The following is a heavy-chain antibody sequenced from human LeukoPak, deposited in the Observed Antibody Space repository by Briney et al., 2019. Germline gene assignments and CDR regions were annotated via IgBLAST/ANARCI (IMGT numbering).Heavy chain of an antibody. Sequence: SETLSLTCTVSGGSISSGSYYWSWIRQPAGKGLEWIGRIYTSGSTNYNPSLKSRVTISVDTSKNQFSLKLSSVTAADTAVYYCASGYYDSSGYYYHWGQGTLVTVSS. J-gene: IGHJ5*02. V-gene: IGHV4-61*02. CDR2: IYTSGST. CDR1: GGSISSGSYY. CDR3: ASGYYDSSGYYYH. D-gene: IGHD3-22*01.